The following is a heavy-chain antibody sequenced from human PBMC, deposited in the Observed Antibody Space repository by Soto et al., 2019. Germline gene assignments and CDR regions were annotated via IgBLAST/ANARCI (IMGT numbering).Heavy chain of an antibody. J-gene: IGHJ4*02. V-gene: IGHV3-23*01. D-gene: IGHD3-9*01. CDR2: ISRSGNST. CDR1: GFSFSSHA. CDR3: AKDAKILDWLPTSYYYDF. Sequence: EVQVLDSGGGLAQPGGSLRLSCAASGFSFSSHAMSWVRQSPGKGLEWVSSISRSGNSTYSADSVRGRFTISRDNSKNTLYLQMNSLRAEDTAVYYCAKDAKILDWLPTSYYYDFWGQETLVTVSS.